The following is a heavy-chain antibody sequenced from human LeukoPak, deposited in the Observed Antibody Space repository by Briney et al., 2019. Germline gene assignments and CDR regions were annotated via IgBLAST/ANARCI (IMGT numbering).Heavy chain of an antibody. Sequence: ASVKVSCKASGHTFNAYFIHWVRQAPGQGLEWMGWISPNSGDTNSTQKFHGRFTMSRDTSITTAFMELSSLTSDDTAMYYCRFXXSASIDHWGQGTLVTVSS. CDR1: GHTFNAYF. D-gene: IGHD3-16*01. V-gene: IGHV1-2*02. CDR2: ISPNSGDT. J-gene: IGHJ1*01. CDR3: RFXXSASIDH.